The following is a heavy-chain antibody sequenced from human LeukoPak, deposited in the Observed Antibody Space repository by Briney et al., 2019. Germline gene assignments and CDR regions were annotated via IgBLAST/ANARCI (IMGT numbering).Heavy chain of an antibody. V-gene: IGHV3-9*01. CDR1: GFTFDDYA. J-gene: IGHJ4*02. D-gene: IGHD6-6*01. Sequence: GGSLRLSCAASGFTFDDYAMHWVRQAPGKGLEWVSGISWNSGSIGYADSVKGRFTISRDNAKNSLYLQVNSLRAEDTALYYCAREFSSSPTFDYWGQGTLVTVSS. CDR2: ISWNSGSI. CDR3: AREFSSSPTFDY.